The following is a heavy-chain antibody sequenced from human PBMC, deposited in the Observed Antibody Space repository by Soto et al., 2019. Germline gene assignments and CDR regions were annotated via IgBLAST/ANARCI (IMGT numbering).Heavy chain of an antibody. J-gene: IGHJ5*02. D-gene: IGHD3-22*01. CDR3: ARLSRPNYYNTSGFFKDNWFDP. CDR1: GGTFNSYD. CDR2: IIPIVETP. Sequence: SVKVSCKASGGTFNSYDINWVRQAPGQGLEWMGGIIPIVETPKYAQKFQGRVTITADESTNTVYMELSSLRSEDTAMYYCARLSRPNYYNTSGFFKDNWFDPWGQGTLVTVSS. V-gene: IGHV1-69*13.